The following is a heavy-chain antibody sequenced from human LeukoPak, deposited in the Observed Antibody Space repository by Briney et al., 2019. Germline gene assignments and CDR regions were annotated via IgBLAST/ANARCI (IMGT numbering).Heavy chain of an antibody. CDR3: ATQVRLAGEGCFDY. Sequence: ASVKVSCKVSGYTLTELSMHWVRQAPGKGLEWMGGFDPEDGETIYAQKFQGRVTMTEDTSTDTAYMELSSLRSEDTAVYYCATQVRLAGEGCFDYWGQGTLVTVSS. CDR1: GYTLTELS. CDR2: FDPEDGET. J-gene: IGHJ4*02. V-gene: IGHV1-24*01.